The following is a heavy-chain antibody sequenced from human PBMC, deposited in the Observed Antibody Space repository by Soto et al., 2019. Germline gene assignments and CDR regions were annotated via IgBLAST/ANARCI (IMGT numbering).Heavy chain of an antibody. CDR1: GGSVSSGSYY. CDR3: AGRIAVDGTFDY. Sequence: SETLSLTCTVSGGSVSSGSYYWSWIRQPPGKGLEWIGYIYYSGSTNYNPSLKSRVTISVDTSKNQFSLKLSSVTAADTAVYYCAGRIAVDGTFDYWGQGTLVTVSS. CDR2: IYYSGST. D-gene: IGHD6-19*01. J-gene: IGHJ4*02. V-gene: IGHV4-61*01.